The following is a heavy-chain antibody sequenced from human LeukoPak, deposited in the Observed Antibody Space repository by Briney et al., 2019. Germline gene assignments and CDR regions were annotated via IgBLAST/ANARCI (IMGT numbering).Heavy chain of an antibody. CDR2: IRYDGSNK. D-gene: IGHD5-24*01. V-gene: IGHV3-30*02. J-gene: IGHJ4*02. Sequence: GGSLRLSCAASGFTFSNYGMHWVRQAPGKGLEWVAFIRYDGSNKYYAETVKGRFTISRDNSNNTLYLQMNSLRTEDTAVYYCARRRDGYSFSFDYWGQGTLVTVSP. CDR1: GFTFSNYG. CDR3: ARRRDGYSFSFDY.